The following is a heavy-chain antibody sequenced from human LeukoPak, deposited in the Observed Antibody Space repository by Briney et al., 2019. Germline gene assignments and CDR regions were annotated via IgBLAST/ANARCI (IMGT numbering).Heavy chain of an antibody. V-gene: IGHV3-21*04. CDR3: AKHYVGPTSYFDY. Sequence: GGSLRLSCVASGFTFSSYSMNWVRQAPGKGLEWVSSISSSSSYIYYADSVKGRFTISRDNAKNSLYLQMNSLSAEDTAVYYCAKHYVGPTSYFDYWGQGTLVIVSS. CDR1: GFTFSSYS. J-gene: IGHJ4*02. CDR2: ISSSSSYI. D-gene: IGHD1-26*01.